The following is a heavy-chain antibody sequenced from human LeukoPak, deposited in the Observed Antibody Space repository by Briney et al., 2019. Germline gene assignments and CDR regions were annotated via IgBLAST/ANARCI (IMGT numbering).Heavy chain of an antibody. V-gene: IGHV4-34*01. CDR3: ARAKVNDYYDSSGYYYYFDY. D-gene: IGHD3-22*01. J-gene: IGHJ4*02. Sequence: SETLSLTCAVYGGSFSAYYWSWIRQPPGKGLEWIGEINHSGSTTYNPSPKSRVPLSVDTSKNQFSLKLSSVTAADTAVYYCARAKVNDYYDSSGYYYYFDYWGQGTLVTVSS. CDR2: INHSGST. CDR1: GGSFSAYY.